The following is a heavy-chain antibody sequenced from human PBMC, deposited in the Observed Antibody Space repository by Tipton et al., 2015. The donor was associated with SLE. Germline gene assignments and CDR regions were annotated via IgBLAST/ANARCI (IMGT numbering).Heavy chain of an antibody. J-gene: IGHJ4*02. D-gene: IGHD2-15*01. V-gene: IGHV3-48*03. Sequence: SLRLSCAASGFTFSGYEMYWVRQAPGKGLEWVSYISSSGSSIYYADSVKGRFTISRDNAQNSLYLQLDSLRAEDTAVYYCLRGGLGYCTGGTCYVYWGQGTLVTVSS. CDR3: LRGGLGYCTGGTCYVY. CDR1: GFTFSGYE. CDR2: ISSSGSSI.